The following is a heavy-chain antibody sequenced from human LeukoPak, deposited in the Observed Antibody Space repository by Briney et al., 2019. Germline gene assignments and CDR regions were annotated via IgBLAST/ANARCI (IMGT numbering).Heavy chain of an antibody. CDR2: ISSSSNYI. CDR1: GFTFRSYS. V-gene: IGHV3-21*01. J-gene: IGHJ4*02. CDR3: ARDQDLNDY. D-gene: IGHD2-15*01. Sequence: GGSLRLSCAASGFTFRSYSMNWVRQAPGEGLGWVSSISSSSNYIYYADSVKGRFTISRDNAKNSLFLQMNSLRTEDTAVYYCARDQDLNDYWGQGTLVTVSS.